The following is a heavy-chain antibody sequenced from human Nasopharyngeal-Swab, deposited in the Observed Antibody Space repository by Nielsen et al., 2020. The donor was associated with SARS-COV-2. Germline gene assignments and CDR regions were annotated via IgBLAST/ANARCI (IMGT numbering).Heavy chain of an antibody. J-gene: IGHJ4*02. V-gene: IGHV4-34*01. CDR2: INHSGST. D-gene: IGHD1-7*01. CDR1: GGSFSGYY. Sequence: SETLSLTCAVYGGSFSGYYWSWIRQPPGKGLEWIGEINHSGSTNYNPSLKSRVTISVDTSKSQFSLKLSSVTAADTAVYYCARERGTGTTSSKVFGYWGQGTLVTVSS. CDR3: ARERGTGTTSSKVFGY.